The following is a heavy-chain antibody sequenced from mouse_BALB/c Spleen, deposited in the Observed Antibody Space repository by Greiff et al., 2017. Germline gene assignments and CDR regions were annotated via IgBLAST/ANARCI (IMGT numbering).Heavy chain of an antibody. J-gene: IGHJ3*01. CDR1: GYAFTNYL. CDR3: AREGTTAEFAY. V-gene: IGHV1-54*01. CDR2: INPGSGGT. Sequence: QVQLQQSGAELVRPGTSVKVSCKASGYAFTNYLIEWVKQRPGQGLEWIGVINPGSGGTNYNEKFKGKATLTADKSSSTAYMQLSSLTSDDSAVYFCAREGTTAEFAYWGQGTLVTVPA. D-gene: IGHD1-2*01.